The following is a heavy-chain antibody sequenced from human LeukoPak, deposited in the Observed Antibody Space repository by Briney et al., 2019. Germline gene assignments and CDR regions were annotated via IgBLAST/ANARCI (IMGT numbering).Heavy chain of an antibody. CDR2: IKQDGTVQ. CDR1: GFALSAYW. Sequence: GGSLRLSCAASGFALSAYWMNWVRQAPGKGLQWLANIKQDGTVQHYVDSVKGRFTISRDNAKNSLFLQMNSLRAEDTAMYYCAKGTKPVMTIPDYWGQGILVTVSS. J-gene: IGHJ4*02. V-gene: IGHV3-7*03. CDR3: AKGTKPVMTIPDY. D-gene: IGHD1/OR15-1a*01.